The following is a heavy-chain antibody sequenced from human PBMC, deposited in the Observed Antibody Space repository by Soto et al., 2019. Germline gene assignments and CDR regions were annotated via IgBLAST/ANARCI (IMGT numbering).Heavy chain of an antibody. CDR2: ISGSGGST. Sequence: HPGGSLRLSCAASGFTFSSYAMSWVRQAPGKGLEWVSSISGSGGSTYYADSVKGRFTISRDNSKNTLYLQMNSLRAEDTAVYYCAKNIWTGYLGSVYYGMDVWGQGTTVTVXS. D-gene: IGHD3-9*01. CDR3: AKNIWTGYLGSVYYGMDV. V-gene: IGHV3-23*01. J-gene: IGHJ6*02. CDR1: GFTFSSYA.